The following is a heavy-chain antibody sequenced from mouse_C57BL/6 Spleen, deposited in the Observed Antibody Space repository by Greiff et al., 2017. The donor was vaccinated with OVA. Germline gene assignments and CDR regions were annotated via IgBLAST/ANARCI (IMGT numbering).Heavy chain of an antibody. V-gene: IGHV5-16*01. J-gene: IGHJ1*03. CDR3: ARDVIYYYGSSHWYFDV. CDR1: GFTFSDYY. Sequence: EVKLMESEGGLVQPGSSMKLSCTASGFTFSDYYMAWVRQVPEKGLEWVANINYDGSSTYYLDSLKSRFIISRDNAKNILYLQMSSLKSEDTATYYCARDVIYYYGSSHWYFDVWGTGTTVTVSS. CDR2: INYDGSST. D-gene: IGHD1-1*01.